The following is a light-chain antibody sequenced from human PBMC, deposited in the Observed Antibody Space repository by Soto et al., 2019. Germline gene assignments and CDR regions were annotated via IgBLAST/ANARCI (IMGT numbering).Light chain of an antibody. Sequence: DIQMTQSPSSLSASVGDRVTISCRVSQSISTYLNWYQQKPGTAPRLLIYRASSVKSGVPPRFSGSGSGRDFTLTISSLRPEDSATYFCQQSYSSPPWTFGQGTKVDI. CDR2: RAS. J-gene: IGKJ1*01. CDR3: QQSYSSPPWT. CDR1: QSISTY. V-gene: IGKV1-39*01.